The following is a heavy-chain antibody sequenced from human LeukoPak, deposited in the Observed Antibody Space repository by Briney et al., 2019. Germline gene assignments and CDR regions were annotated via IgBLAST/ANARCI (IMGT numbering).Heavy chain of an antibody. CDR3: ARDRDYYAIDY. Sequence: GGSLRLSCAGSGFIFSNYWMHWVRQAPGKGLMWVSRIKTDGTTTYYADSVRGRFTISRDNAKNSLYLQMNSLRAEDTAVYYCARDRDYYAIDYWGQGTLVTVSS. V-gene: IGHV3-74*01. J-gene: IGHJ4*02. CDR2: IKTDGTTT. D-gene: IGHD3-22*01. CDR1: GFIFSNYW.